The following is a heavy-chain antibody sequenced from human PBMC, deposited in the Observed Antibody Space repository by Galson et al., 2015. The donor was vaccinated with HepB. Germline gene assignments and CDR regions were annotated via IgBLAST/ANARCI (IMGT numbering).Heavy chain of an antibody. CDR2: ISYDGSSK. V-gene: IGHV3-30-3*01. D-gene: IGHD6-19*01. Sequence: SLRLSCAASGFTFSSYDMHWVRQAPGKGLEWVAVISYDGSSKYDADSVKGRFTISRDNSKNTLHLQMNSLRAEDTAVYYCARESLRQWLVPHIRYYHYAMDVWGQGTTVTVSS. CDR1: GFTFSSYD. J-gene: IGHJ6*02. CDR3: ARESLRQWLVPHIRYYHYAMDV.